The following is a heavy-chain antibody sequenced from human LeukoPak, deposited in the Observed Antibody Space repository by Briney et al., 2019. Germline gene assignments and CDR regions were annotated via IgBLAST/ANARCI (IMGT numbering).Heavy chain of an antibody. J-gene: IGHJ3*02. CDR2: INPNSGGT. D-gene: IGHD2/OR15-2a*01. Sequence: ASVKVSCKASGYTFTGYYMHWVRQAPGQGLEWMGWINPNSGGTNHAQKFQGRVTMTRDTSISTAYMELSRLRSDDTAVYYCARGSMTPAFDIWGQGTMVTVSS. CDR1: GYTFTGYY. V-gene: IGHV1-2*02. CDR3: ARGSMTPAFDI.